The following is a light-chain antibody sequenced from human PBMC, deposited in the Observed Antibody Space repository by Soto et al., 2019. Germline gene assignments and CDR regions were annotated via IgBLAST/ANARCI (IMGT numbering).Light chain of an antibody. CDR2: AAS. CDR1: QSISSY. V-gene: IGKV1-39*01. Sequence: DIQMTQSPSSLSASVGDRVTITCRASQSISSYLNWYQQKPGKAPKLLIYAASSLQSGVPSRFSGSGSGTDFTLTISSLQPDDFVTYYCQHYNSYSEAFGQGTKVDIK. CDR3: QHYNSYSEA. J-gene: IGKJ1*01.